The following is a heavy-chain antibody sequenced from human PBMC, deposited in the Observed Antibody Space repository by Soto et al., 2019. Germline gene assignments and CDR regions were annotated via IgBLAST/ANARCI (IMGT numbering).Heavy chain of an antibody. D-gene: IGHD2-21*02. CDR3: ARSPFVVVTAPFDY. CDR1: GYSFTSYW. J-gene: IGHJ4*02. V-gene: IGHV5-51*01. Sequence: GEALKISFKGSGYSFTSYWIGWVRQMPGKGLEWMGIIYPGDSDTRYSPSFQGQVTISADKSISTAYLQWSSLKASDTAMYYCARSPFVVVTAPFDYWGQGTLVTVSS. CDR2: IYPGDSDT.